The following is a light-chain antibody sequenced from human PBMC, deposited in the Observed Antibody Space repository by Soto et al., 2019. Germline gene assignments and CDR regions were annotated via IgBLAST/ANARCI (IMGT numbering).Light chain of an antibody. CDR1: QSVSSSY. CDR2: DAS. Sequence: EIVLTQSPGTLSLSPGERATLSCRASQSVSSSYLAWYQQKPGQAPRLLIYDASSRATGIPDRFSGSGSGTDFTLTISRLEPEDCAVYYCQQYCSSTRTFGQGTKVEIK. J-gene: IGKJ1*01. CDR3: QQYCSSTRT. V-gene: IGKV3-20*01.